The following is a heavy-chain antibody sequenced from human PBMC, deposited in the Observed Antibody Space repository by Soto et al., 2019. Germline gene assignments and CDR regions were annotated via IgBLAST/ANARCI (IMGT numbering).Heavy chain of an antibody. J-gene: IGHJ4*02. CDR2: IYYSGST. CDR1: GGSISSYY. CDR3: ARDIDYPWAY. D-gene: IGHD4-17*01. V-gene: IGHV4-59*01. Sequence: ASETLSLTCTVSGGSISSYYWSWIRQPPGKGLEWIGYIYYSGSTNYNPSLKSRVTISVDTSKNQFSLKLSSVTAADTAVYYCARDIDYPWAYWGQGTLVTVS.